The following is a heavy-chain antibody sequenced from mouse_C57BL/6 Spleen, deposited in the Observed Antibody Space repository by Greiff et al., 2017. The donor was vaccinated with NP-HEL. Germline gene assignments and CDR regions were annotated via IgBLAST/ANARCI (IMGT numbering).Heavy chain of an antibody. J-gene: IGHJ4*01. CDR2: IYPGSGST. CDR1: GYTFTSYW. Sequence: QVQLQQPGAELVKPGASVKMSCKASGYTFTSYWITWVKQRPGQGLEWIGDIYPGSGSTNFNEKFKSKATLTVDTSSSTAYMQLSSLTSEDSAVYYCARDGYYGDAMDYWGQGTSVTVSS. V-gene: IGHV1-55*01. D-gene: IGHD2-3*01. CDR3: ARDGYYGDAMDY.